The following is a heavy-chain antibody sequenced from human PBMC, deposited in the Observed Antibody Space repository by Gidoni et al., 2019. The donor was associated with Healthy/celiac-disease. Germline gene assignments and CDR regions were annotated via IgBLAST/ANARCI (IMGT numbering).Heavy chain of an antibody. CDR3: ARDRKMDTSGAFDI. D-gene: IGHD3-10*01. CDR1: GFTFSSYA. Sequence: QVQLVESGGGVVQPGRSLRLSCAASGFTFSSYAMHWVRQAPGKGLEWVAVISYDGSNKYYADSVKGRFTISRDNSKNTLYLQMNSLRAEDTAVYYCARDRKMDTSGAFDIWGQGTMVTVSS. V-gene: IGHV3-30-3*01. J-gene: IGHJ3*02. CDR2: ISYDGSNK.